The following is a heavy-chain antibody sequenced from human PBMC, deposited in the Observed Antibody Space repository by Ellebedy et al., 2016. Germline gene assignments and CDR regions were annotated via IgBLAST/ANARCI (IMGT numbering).Heavy chain of an antibody. J-gene: IGHJ4*02. D-gene: IGHD7-27*01. CDR2: IYFTGNT. Sequence: SETLSLXCTVSGGSISSHYWSWIRQPPGKGLEWIGYIYFTGNTNYNPSLNSRVTISLETSKNQFSLKLSSVTAADTAVYYCAREPPGDRYFDSWGQGTLVTVSS. CDR3: AREPPGDRYFDS. V-gene: IGHV4-59*11. CDR1: GGSISSHY.